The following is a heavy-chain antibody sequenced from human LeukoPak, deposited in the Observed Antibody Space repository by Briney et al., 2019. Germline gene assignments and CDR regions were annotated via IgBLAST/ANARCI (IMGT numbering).Heavy chain of an antibody. Sequence: PGGSLRLSXTASGFTFTIYSMNWVRQAPGKGLECVSYISSSSSTIYYADSVKGRFTISRDNAKNSLYLQMNSLRAEDTAVYYCASGAAVGASRFDYWGQGSLVTVSS. D-gene: IGHD6-13*01. CDR2: ISSSSSTI. V-gene: IGHV3-48*01. CDR3: ASGAAVGASRFDY. CDR1: GFTFTIYS. J-gene: IGHJ4*02.